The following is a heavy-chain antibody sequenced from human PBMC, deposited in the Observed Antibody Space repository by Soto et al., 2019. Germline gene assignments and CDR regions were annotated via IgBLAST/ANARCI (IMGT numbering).Heavy chain of an antibody. V-gene: IGHV4-4*02. Sequence: KTSETLSLTCDVSGDSLTSSNWWIWVRQPPGNVLEWIGATYHSGSTNSNPSLKVRGTISVDKCKNHFSLSLNSVTTADTAVYYFARDERSVYSSGWYLYWGPGTLVTVSS. CDR3: ARDERSVYSSGWYLY. J-gene: IGHJ4*02. CDR2: TYHSGST. D-gene: IGHD6-19*01. CDR1: GDSLTSSNW.